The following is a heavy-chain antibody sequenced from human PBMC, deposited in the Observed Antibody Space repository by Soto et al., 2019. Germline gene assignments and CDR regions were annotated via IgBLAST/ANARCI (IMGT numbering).Heavy chain of an antibody. D-gene: IGHD4-17*01. Sequence: QVTLKESGPVLVKPTETLTLTCTVSGFSLSNARMGVSWIRQPPGKALEWLAHSFSNDEKSYSTSLKSRLTISKDTSKSQVVLTMTNMDPVGTATYYCAGDYGDYVPWSFDLWGRGTLVTVSS. CDR2: SFSNDEK. V-gene: IGHV2-26*01. CDR1: GFSLSNARMG. J-gene: IGHJ2*01. CDR3: AGDYGDYVPWSFDL.